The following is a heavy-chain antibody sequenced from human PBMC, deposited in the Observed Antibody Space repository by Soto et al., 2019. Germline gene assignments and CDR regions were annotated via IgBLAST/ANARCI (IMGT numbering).Heavy chain of an antibody. Sequence: EVQLLDSGGGLVQPGGSLRLSCAASGFTFSSYAMNWVRQAPGKGLEWVSGISHSGGSTYYADSVKGRFTISRDNSKNTLYLQMNRLRAEDTALYYCAKGLWGVAGTRYFDFWGQGTLVTVSS. J-gene: IGHJ4*02. V-gene: IGHV3-23*01. CDR2: ISHSGGST. CDR3: AKGLWGVAGTRYFDF. D-gene: IGHD6-19*01. CDR1: GFTFSSYA.